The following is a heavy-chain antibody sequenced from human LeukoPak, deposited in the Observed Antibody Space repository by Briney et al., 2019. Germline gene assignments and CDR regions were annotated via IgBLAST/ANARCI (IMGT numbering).Heavy chain of an antibody. J-gene: IGHJ4*02. D-gene: IGHD4-17*01. Sequence: ASVKVSCKASGYTFISYGISRVRQAPGQGLEWMGIINPSGGSTSYAQKFQGRVTMTRDTSTSTVYMELSSLRSEDTAVYYCARGTDYGDYVDYWGQGTLVTVSS. CDR1: GYTFISYG. V-gene: IGHV1-46*01. CDR3: ARGTDYGDYVDY. CDR2: INPSGGST.